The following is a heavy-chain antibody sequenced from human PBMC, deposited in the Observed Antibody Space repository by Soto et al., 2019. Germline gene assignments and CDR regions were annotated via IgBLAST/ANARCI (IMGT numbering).Heavy chain of an antibody. D-gene: IGHD3-9*01. J-gene: IGHJ4*02. CDR1: GFTFSSYG. CDR2: ISYDGSNK. V-gene: IGHV3-30*03. CDR3: ARDLVRYFDWLLYEGDDY. Sequence: PGGSLRLSCAASGFTFSSYGMHWIRQAPGKGLEWVAVISYDGSNKYYADSVKGRFTISRDNSKITLYLQMNSLRAEDTAVYYCARDLVRYFDWLLYEGDDYWGQGTLVTVSS.